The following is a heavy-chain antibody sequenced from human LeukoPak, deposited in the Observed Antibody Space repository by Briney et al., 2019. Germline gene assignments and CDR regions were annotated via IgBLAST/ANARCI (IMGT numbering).Heavy chain of an antibody. CDR1: GFTVSSNY. Sequence: TGGSLRLSCVVSGFTVSSNYLSWVRQAPGKGLEWVSVISAGGTTYYADSVKGRFTISRDISTNTVFLRMYSLRTEDTAVYYCARDFRPYSGGWYATSPWGQGTLVIVSS. D-gene: IGHD6-19*01. J-gene: IGHJ5*02. CDR3: ARDFRPYSGGWYATSP. V-gene: IGHV3-53*01. CDR2: ISAGGTT.